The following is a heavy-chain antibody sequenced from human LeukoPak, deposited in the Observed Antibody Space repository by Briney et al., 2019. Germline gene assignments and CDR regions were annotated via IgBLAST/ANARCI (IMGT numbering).Heavy chain of an antibody. Sequence: SETLSLTCTVSAGSISSSNYYWGWIRQPPGKGLEWIGYIYYSGSTNYNPSLKSRVTISVDTSKNQFSLKLSSVTAADTAVYYCARGYSYGLYYFDYWGQGTLVTVSS. CDR1: AGSISSSNYY. D-gene: IGHD5-18*01. J-gene: IGHJ4*02. CDR2: IYYSGST. V-gene: IGHV4-61*05. CDR3: ARGYSYGLYYFDY.